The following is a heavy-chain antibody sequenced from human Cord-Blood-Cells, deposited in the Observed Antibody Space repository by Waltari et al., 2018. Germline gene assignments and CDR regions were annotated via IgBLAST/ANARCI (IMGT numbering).Heavy chain of an antibody. D-gene: IGHD3-3*01. V-gene: IGHV1-8*01. J-gene: IGHJ6*02. CDR1: GYTFTSYD. CDR3: ARGPPLEWLFYYYGMDV. CDR2: MNPNSGNT. Sequence: QVQLVQSGAEVKKPGASVKVSCKASGYTFTSYDITWVRQATGQGLEWMGWMNPNSGNTGYAQKVQGRVTMTRNTSIRTAYMELSSLRSEDTAVYYCARGPPLEWLFYYYGMDVWGQGTTVTVSS.